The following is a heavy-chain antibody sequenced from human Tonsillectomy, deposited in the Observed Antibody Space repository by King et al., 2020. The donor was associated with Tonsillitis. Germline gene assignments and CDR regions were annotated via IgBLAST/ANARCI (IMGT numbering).Heavy chain of an antibody. CDR3: WGAVAPGWGDYVDY. Sequence: EVQLVESGGGLVQPGGSLRLSCAASGFIFRSYWMSWVRQAPGKGLEWVAYIKHDGSEKDYVDSVKGRFTVSRDNAKNSLYLQMNSLGVEDTAVYYCWGAVAPGWGDYVDYWGQGTLVTVSS. CDR1: GFIFRSYW. D-gene: IGHD6-19*01. J-gene: IGHJ4*02. V-gene: IGHV3-7*01. CDR2: IKHDGSEK.